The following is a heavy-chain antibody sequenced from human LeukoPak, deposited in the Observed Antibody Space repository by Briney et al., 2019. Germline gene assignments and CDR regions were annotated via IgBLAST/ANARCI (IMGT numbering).Heavy chain of an antibody. CDR3: ARVRSYCTNGVCYWDLDY. V-gene: IGHV1-2*02. CDR2: INPNSGGT. Sequence: ASVKVSCKASGYTFTDYYMEWVRQAPGQGLEWMGWINPNSGGTNYAQKFQGRVTMTRDTSISTAYKELSRLRSDDTAVYYCARVRSYCTNGVCYWDLDYWGREPWSPSPQ. D-gene: IGHD2-8*01. CDR1: GYTFTDYY. J-gene: IGHJ4*02.